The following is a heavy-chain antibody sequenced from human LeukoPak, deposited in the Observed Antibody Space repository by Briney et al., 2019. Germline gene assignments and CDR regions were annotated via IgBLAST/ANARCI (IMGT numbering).Heavy chain of an antibody. D-gene: IGHD6-13*01. J-gene: IGHJ4*02. Sequence: GGSLRLSCAASGFTFSSYWMSWVRQAPGKGLEWVANIKQDGSEKYYVDSVKGRFTISRDNAKNSLYLQMNSPRAEDTAVYYCARVLAAAGTILDYWGQGTLVTVSS. V-gene: IGHV3-7*01. CDR3: ARVLAAAGTILDY. CDR1: GFTFSSYW. CDR2: IKQDGSEK.